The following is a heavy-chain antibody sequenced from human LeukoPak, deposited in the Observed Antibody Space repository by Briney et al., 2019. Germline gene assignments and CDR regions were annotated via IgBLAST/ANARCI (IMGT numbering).Heavy chain of an antibody. CDR1: GGSFSGYY. J-gene: IGHJ5*02. CDR3: ARDQKIAAAGTGWFDP. CDR2: INHSGST. D-gene: IGHD6-13*01. V-gene: IGHV4-34*01. Sequence: SETLSLTCAVYGGSFSGYYWSWIRQPPGKGLEWIGEINHSGSTNYNPSLKSRVTISVDTSKNQFSLKLSSVTAADTAVYYCARDQKIAAAGTGWFDPWGQGTLVTVSS.